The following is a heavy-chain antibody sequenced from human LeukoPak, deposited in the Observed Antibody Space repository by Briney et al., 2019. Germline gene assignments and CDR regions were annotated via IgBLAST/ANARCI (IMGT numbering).Heavy chain of an antibody. CDR3: ARDPANGGVVVSDDWYFDL. CDR2: IIPILGIA. D-gene: IGHD2-21*01. Sequence: SVKVSCKASGGAFSSYAISWVRRAPGQGLEWMGRIIPILGIANYAQKFQGRVTITADKSTSTAYMELSSLRSEDTAVYYCARDPANGGVVVSDDWYFDLWGRGTLVTVSS. V-gene: IGHV1-69*04. J-gene: IGHJ2*01. CDR1: GGAFSSYA.